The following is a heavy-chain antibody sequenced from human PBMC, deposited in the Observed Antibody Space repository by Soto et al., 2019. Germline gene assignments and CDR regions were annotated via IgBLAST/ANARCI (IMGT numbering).Heavy chain of an antibody. CDR1: GGSFSGYY. Sequence: PSETLSLTCAVYGGSFSGYYWSWIRQPPGKGLEWIGEINHSGSTNYNPSLKSRVTISVDTSKNQFSLKLSSVTAADTAVYYCARDRRSGYSGSDYYYYGMDVWGQGTTVTVSS. V-gene: IGHV4-34*01. J-gene: IGHJ6*02. CDR2: INHSGST. D-gene: IGHD1-26*01. CDR3: ARDRRSGYSGSDYYYYGMDV.